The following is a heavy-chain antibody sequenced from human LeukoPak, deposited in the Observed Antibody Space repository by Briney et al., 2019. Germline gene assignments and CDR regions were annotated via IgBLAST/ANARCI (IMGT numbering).Heavy chain of an antibody. CDR2: ISYDGTNK. CDR1: GFRLSHSG. J-gene: IGHJ4*02. V-gene: IGHV3-30*03. Sequence: PGMSLRLSCAASGFRLSHSGMHWVRQAPGKGLEWVAVISYDGTNKYYADSVKGRFTISRDNSKNTLYLQMNSLRTEDTAMYYCARGTGTRVAPYYFDHWGQGTLVTVSS. D-gene: IGHD1-1*01. CDR3: ARGTGTRVAPYYFDH.